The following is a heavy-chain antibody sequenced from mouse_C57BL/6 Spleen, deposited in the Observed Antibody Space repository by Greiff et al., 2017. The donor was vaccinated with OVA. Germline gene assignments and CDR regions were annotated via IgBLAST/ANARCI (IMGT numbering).Heavy chain of an antibody. CDR2: ISSGSSTI. CDR1: GFTFSDYG. J-gene: IGHJ2*01. CDR3: ATGTRGYFDY. V-gene: IGHV5-17*01. Sequence: EVQRVESGGGLVKPGGSLKLSCAASGFTFSDYGMHWVRQAPEKGLEWVAYISSGSSTIYYADTVKGRFTISRDNAKNTLFLQMTSLRSEDTAMYYCATGTRGYFDYWGQGTTLTVSS. D-gene: IGHD4-1*01.